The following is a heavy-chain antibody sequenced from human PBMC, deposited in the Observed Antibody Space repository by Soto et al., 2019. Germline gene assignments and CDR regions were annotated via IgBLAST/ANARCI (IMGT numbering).Heavy chain of an antibody. CDR1: GCSISSSSYY. CDR3: AKFSRASMVRGVVFDY. V-gene: IGHV4-39*01. D-gene: IGHD3-10*01. Sequence: ETLSLTCTVSGCSISSSSYYLGWIRQPPGKGLEWIGSIYYSGSTYYNPSLKSRVTISVDTSKNQFSLKLSSVTAADTAVYYCAKFSRASMVRGVVFDYWGQGTLVTVSS. CDR2: IYYSGST. J-gene: IGHJ4*02.